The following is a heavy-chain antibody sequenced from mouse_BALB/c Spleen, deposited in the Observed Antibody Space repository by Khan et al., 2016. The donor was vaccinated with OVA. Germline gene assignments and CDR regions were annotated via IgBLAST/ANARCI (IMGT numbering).Heavy chain of an antibody. CDR1: GYSITTDYA. J-gene: IGHJ2*01. V-gene: IGHV3-2*02. Sequence: VQLKESGPGLVKPSQSLSLTCTVTGYSITTDYAWNWIRQFPGNKLEWMGFISYSGNTKYNPSLKSRISITRDTSKNQFFLQLKSATTEDTARYYWARVYGGDFDYWGQGTTLTVSS. D-gene: IGHD1-1*01. CDR3: ARVYGGDFDY. CDR2: ISYSGNT.